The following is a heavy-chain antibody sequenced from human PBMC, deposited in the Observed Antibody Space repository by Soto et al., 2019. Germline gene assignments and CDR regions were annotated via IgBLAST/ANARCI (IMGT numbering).Heavy chain of an antibody. Sequence: ASVNVSCKASGGIFSSYAISWVRQAPGRGLEWMGGIIPMFPTANYAQNFQGRVTITADASTSTAYMELSSLRSEDTAVYYCARDKEYYYDSSGYYGVYSQQWGQGNLVNVSP. CDR3: ARDKEYYYDSSGYYGVYSQQ. CDR2: IIPMFPTA. V-gene: IGHV1-69*13. D-gene: IGHD3-22*01. CDR1: GGIFSSYA. J-gene: IGHJ1*01.